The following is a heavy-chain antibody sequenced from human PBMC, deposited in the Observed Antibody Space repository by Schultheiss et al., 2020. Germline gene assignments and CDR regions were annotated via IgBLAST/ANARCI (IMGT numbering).Heavy chain of an antibody. D-gene: IGHD2/OR15-2a*01. CDR2: ISGSGGST. J-gene: IGHJ4*02. V-gene: IGHV3-23*01. CDR1: GFTFSSYA. Sequence: GGSLRLSCAASGFTFSSYAMSWVRQAPGKGLEWVSAISGSGGSTYYVDSVKGRFTISRDNSKNTLSLQMNSLRAEDTAVYYCVKEEGHGPNNFDYWGQGTLVTVYS. CDR3: VKEEGHGPNNFDY.